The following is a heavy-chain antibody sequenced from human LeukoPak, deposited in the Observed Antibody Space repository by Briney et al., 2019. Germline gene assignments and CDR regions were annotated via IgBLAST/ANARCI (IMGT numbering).Heavy chain of an antibody. V-gene: IGHV3-23*01. CDR1: GFSFNDYG. CDR3: AKGWRFDAFAI. CDR2: ISGGGGST. D-gene: IGHD1-1*01. J-gene: IGHJ3*02. Sequence: PGGSLRLSCEASGFSFNDYGMSWVRQAPGKGLEWVSGISGGGGSTYYADSVTGRFTISRDNSKNTLYLQMNSLRAEDTALYYCAKGWRFDAFAIWGQGTMVTVSS.